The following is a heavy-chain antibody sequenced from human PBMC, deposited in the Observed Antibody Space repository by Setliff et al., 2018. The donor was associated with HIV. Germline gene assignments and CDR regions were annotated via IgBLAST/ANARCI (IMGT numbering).Heavy chain of an antibody. D-gene: IGHD2-15*01. Sequence: GSLRLSCAASGFTFDDYAMNWVRQAPGKGLEWVSYISSSGSTIYYADSVKGRFTISRDNAKNSLYLQMNSLRAEDTAVYYCASEATDCSGGSCLSGSDYWGQGTLVTVSS. V-gene: IGHV3-48*03. J-gene: IGHJ4*02. CDR1: GFTFDDYA. CDR2: ISSSGSTI. CDR3: ASEATDCSGGSCLSGSDY.